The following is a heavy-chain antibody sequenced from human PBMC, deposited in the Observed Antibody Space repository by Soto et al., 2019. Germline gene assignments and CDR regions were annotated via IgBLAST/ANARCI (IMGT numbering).Heavy chain of an antibody. CDR1: GYTFTSYD. CDR3: ARESDSSVAWFDP. CDR2: MNPNSGNT. D-gene: IGHD3-22*01. J-gene: IGHJ5*02. Sequence: GASVKVSCKASGYTFTSYDINWVRQATGQGLEWMGWMNPNSGNTGYAQKFQGRVTMIRNTSISTAYMELSSLRSEDTAVYYCARESDSSVAWFDPWGQGTLVTVSS. V-gene: IGHV1-8*01.